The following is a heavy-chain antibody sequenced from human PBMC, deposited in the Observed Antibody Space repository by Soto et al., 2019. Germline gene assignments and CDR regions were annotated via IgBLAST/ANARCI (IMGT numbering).Heavy chain of an antibody. J-gene: IGHJ4*02. Sequence: SETLSLTCAVSGGSISSSNWWSWVRQPPGKGLEWIGEIYHSGSTNYNPSLKSRVTISVDKSKNQFSLKLSSVTAADTAVYYCTVVAATSTNEFDYWGQGTLVTVSS. D-gene: IGHD2-15*01. CDR3: TVVAATSTNEFDY. CDR1: GGSISSSNW. CDR2: IYHSGST. V-gene: IGHV4-4*02.